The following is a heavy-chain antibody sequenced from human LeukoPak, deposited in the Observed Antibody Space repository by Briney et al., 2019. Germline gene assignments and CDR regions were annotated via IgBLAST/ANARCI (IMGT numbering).Heavy chain of an antibody. CDR1: GYSFSSYW. V-gene: IGHV5-51*01. CDR2: IYPSDSAT. J-gene: IGHJ4*02. CDR3: ARSVGATPLDY. Sequence: GESLKISCTGSGYSFSSYWIVWVRQMPGKGLEWMGIIYPSDSATTYSPSFQGQVTTSADKSISTAYLQWSSLKASDTAVYYCARSVGATPLDYWGQGTLVTVSS. D-gene: IGHD1-26*01.